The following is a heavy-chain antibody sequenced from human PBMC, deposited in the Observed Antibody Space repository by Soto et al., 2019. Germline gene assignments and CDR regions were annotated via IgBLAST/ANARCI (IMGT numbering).Heavy chain of an antibody. V-gene: IGHV3-30*18. Sequence: PGGSLRLSCAASGFTFSSYGMHWVRQAPGKGLEWVAVISYDGSNKYYADSVKGRFTISRDNSKNTLYLQMNSLRAEDTAVYYCANSLSSWYFEGELDPCSQRTLVTVSS. CDR2: ISYDGSNK. CDR1: GFTFSSYG. J-gene: IGHJ5*02. CDR3: ANSLSSWYFEGELDP. D-gene: IGHD6-13*01.